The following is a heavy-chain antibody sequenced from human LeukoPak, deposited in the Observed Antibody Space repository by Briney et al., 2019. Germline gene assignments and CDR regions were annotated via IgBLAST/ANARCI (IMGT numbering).Heavy chain of an antibody. V-gene: IGHV3-23*01. CDR2: ISASDGST. J-gene: IGHJ4*02. CDR3: AKDLYGDYLHDY. Sequence: QPGGSLRLSCAASGSTFSSYAMTWVRQAPGKGLEWVSTISASDGSTYYVDSVKGRFTISRDNSKNTLYLQMNSLRAEDTAVYYCAKDLYGDYLHDYWGQGTLSPSPQ. D-gene: IGHD4-17*01. CDR1: GSTFSSYA.